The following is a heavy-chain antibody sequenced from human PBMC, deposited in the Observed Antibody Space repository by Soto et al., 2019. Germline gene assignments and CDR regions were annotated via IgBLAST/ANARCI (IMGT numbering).Heavy chain of an antibody. Sequence: PGGSLRLSCSASGFTFSSYAMHWVRQAPGKGLEYVSAISSNGGSTYYADSVKGRFTISRDNSKNTLYLQMSSLRAEDTAVYYCVKAQRYFDWLISYFDYWGQGTLVTVSS. CDR3: VKAQRYFDWLISYFDY. J-gene: IGHJ4*02. V-gene: IGHV3-64D*06. CDR1: GFTFSSYA. CDR2: ISSNGGST. D-gene: IGHD3-9*01.